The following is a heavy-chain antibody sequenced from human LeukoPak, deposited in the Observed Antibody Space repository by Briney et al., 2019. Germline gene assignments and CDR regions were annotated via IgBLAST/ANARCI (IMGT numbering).Heavy chain of an antibody. CDR1: GLTFTNAG. J-gene: IGHJ4*02. CDR2: ISHDGTNK. D-gene: IGHD5-18*01. Sequence: PGGSLRLSCAASGLTFTNAGIHWVRLAAGKGLEWVSFISHDGTNKYYSDSVDGRFTVSRLNSQNTVYLQMTDLRLDDTATYYCASEDVDTGDFWGQGTLVTVSS. V-gene: IGHV3-30*01. CDR3: ASEDVDTGDF.